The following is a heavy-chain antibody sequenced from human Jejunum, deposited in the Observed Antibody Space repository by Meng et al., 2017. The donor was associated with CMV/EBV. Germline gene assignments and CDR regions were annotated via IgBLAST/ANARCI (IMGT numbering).Heavy chain of an antibody. Sequence: SCAVSGFTFSNYWMSWVRQAPGKGLEWVANIVQDGSDKYYVDSVKGRFTISRDNAKNSVYLQMSSLTAEDTAVYYCARDSIAAPDYWGQGTLVTVSS. CDR2: IVQDGSDK. CDR1: GFTFSNYW. CDR3: ARDSIAAPDY. J-gene: IGHJ4*02. D-gene: IGHD6-6*01. V-gene: IGHV3-7*01.